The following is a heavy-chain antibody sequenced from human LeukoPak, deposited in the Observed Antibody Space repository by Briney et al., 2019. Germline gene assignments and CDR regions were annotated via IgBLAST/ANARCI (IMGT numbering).Heavy chain of an antibody. CDR2: FNSDGSRT. D-gene: IGHD4-11*01. V-gene: IGHV3-74*01. Sequence: PGGSLRLSCAASGFTFSSYWMHWVRQAPGKGLMWVSRFNSDGSRTTYADSVRGRFTISRDNAKSTLYLQMNSLRAEDTAVYYCARVRDDYTYFDCWGQGTLVTVSP. J-gene: IGHJ4*02. CDR1: GFTFSSYW. CDR3: ARVRDDYTYFDC.